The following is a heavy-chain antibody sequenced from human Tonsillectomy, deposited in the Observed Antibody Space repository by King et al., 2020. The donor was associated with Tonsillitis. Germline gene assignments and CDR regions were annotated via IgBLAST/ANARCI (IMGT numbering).Heavy chain of an antibody. CDR3: AKGWVEMDA. J-gene: IGHJ4*02. D-gene: IGHD5-24*01. CDR2: ISGSAGGT. Sequence: DVQLVESGGGLVQPGGSLRLSCAASGFTFSSCAMTWVRQAPGMRLEWVSAISGSAGGTYYADSGKGRFTISRDNSKNTRYLQMNSLRAEDTAVYYCAKGWVEMDAWGQGTLVTVSS. V-gene: IGHV3-23*04. CDR1: GFTFSSCA.